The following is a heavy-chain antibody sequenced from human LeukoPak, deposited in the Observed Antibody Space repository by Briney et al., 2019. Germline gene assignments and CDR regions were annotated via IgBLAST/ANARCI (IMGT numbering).Heavy chain of an antibody. CDR3: ARHSYYYDSSGYYGY. D-gene: IGHD3-22*01. CDR1: GYSFTSYW. J-gene: IGHJ4*02. Sequence: GESLKISCKGSGYSFTSYWIGWVRQMPGKGLEWMGIIYPGDPDTRYSPSFQGQVTISADKSISTAYLQWSSLKASDTAMYYCARHSYYYDSSGYYGYWGQGTLVTVSS. V-gene: IGHV5-51*01. CDR2: IYPGDPDT.